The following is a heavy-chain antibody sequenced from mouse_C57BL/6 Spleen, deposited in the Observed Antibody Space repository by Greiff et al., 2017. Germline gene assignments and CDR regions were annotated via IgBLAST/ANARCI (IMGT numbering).Heavy chain of an antibody. Sequence: VQLQQSGPVLVKPGPSVKISCKASGFTFTDYYMHWVKQRTEQGLEWIGRIDPEDGETKYAPKFQGKATITADTSSNTAYLQLSSLTSEDTAVYYCARTGTGYFDVWGTGTTVTVSS. V-gene: IGHV14-2*01. J-gene: IGHJ1*03. CDR2: IDPEDGET. D-gene: IGHD3-3*01. CDR3: ARTGTGYFDV. CDR1: GFTFTDYY.